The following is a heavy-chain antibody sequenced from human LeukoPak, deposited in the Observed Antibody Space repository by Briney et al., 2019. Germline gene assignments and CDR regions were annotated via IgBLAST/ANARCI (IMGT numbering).Heavy chain of an antibody. J-gene: IGHJ4*02. D-gene: IGHD1-26*01. CDR2: IYYSGST. CDR3: ARSEVSVGAIRFDY. CDR1: GGSISSYY. V-gene: IGHV4-59*01. Sequence: SETRSLTCTVSGGSISSYYWSWIRQPPGRGLEWIGYIYYSGSTNYNPSLKSRVTISVDTSKNQFSLKLSSVTAADTAVYYCARSEVSVGAIRFDYWGQGTLVTVSS.